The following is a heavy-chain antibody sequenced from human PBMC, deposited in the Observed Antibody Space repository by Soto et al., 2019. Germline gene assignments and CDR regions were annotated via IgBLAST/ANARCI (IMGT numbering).Heavy chain of an antibody. Sequence: QPGGSLRLSCAASGFTFSSYWMSWVRQAPGKGLEWVANIKQDGGEKYYVDSVKGRFTISRDNAKNSLYLQMNSLRAEDTAVYYSARDRYSSGGSCSSNNWFDPWGQGTLVTVS. J-gene: IGHJ5*02. CDR3: ARDRYSSGGSCSSNNWFDP. D-gene: IGHD2-15*01. V-gene: IGHV3-7*03. CDR1: GFTFSSYW. CDR2: IKQDGGEK.